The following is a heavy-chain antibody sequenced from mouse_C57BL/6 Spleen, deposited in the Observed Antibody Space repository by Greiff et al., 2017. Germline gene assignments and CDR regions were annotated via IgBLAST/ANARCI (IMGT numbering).Heavy chain of an antibody. Sequence: VQLQQPGAELVKPGASVKMSCKASGYTFTSYWITWVKQRPGQGLEWIGDIYPGSGSTNYNEKFKSKATLTVDTSSSTAYMQLSSLTSEDSAVYYCARRIYYDYDEGYAMDYWGQGTSVTVSS. J-gene: IGHJ4*01. V-gene: IGHV1-55*01. D-gene: IGHD2-4*01. CDR2: IYPGSGST. CDR3: ARRIYYDYDEGYAMDY. CDR1: GYTFTSYW.